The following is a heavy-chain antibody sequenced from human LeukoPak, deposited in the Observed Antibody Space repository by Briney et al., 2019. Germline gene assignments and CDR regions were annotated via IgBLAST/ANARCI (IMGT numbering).Heavy chain of an antibody. V-gene: IGHV1-69*04. CDR2: IIPILGIA. CDR3: ARGIFGVVTFVSLDAFDI. Sequence: GASVKVSCKASGGTFSSYAISWVRQAPGQGLEWMGRIIPILGIANYAQKFQGRVTITTDESTSTAYMELSSLRSEDTAVYYCARGIFGVVTFVSLDAFDIWGQGTMVTVSS. D-gene: IGHD3-3*01. J-gene: IGHJ3*02. CDR1: GGTFSSYA.